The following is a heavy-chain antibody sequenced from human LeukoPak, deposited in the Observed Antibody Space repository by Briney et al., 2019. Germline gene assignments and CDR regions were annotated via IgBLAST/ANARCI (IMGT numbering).Heavy chain of an antibody. D-gene: IGHD5-24*01. CDR3: ARADRYRIFDI. Sequence: SETLSLTCAVSGGSTSSGGYSWSWIRQPPGKGLEWIGYIYHSGSTYYNPSLKSRVTISVDRSKNQFSLKLSSVTAADTAVYYCARADRYRIFDIWGQGTMVTVSS. V-gene: IGHV4-30-2*01. J-gene: IGHJ3*02. CDR1: GGSTSSGGYS. CDR2: IYHSGST.